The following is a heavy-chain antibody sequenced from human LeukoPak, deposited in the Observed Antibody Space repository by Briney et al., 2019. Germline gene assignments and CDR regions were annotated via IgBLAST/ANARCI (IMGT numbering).Heavy chain of an antibody. J-gene: IGHJ4*02. D-gene: IGHD1-14*01. CDR3: AKEGDRNPDY. CDR2: IKGDGSEK. V-gene: IGHV3-7*04. CDR1: DFNFRSNW. Sequence: GESLKISCVASDFNFRSNWMDWVRQAPGKGLEWVANIKGDGSEKNYVDSVKGRFSISRDNAKNSLYLEMNSLRAEDTGVYYCAKEGDRNPDYWGQGALVTVSS.